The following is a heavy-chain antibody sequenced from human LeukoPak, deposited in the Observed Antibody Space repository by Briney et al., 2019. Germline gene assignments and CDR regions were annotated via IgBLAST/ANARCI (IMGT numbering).Heavy chain of an antibody. CDR2: ISHGGTT. D-gene: IGHD2-15*01. CDR3: LRDQDCSGGDCQVC. V-gene: IGHV4-39*02. CDR1: GGALSSGNYQ. Sequence: SETLSLTCTVSGGALSSGNYQWGWIRQPPGKGLEWIALISHGGTTYYNPSLKSRVTMSVDTSKNQFSLKLNSVTAADTAVYHCLRDQDCSGGDCQVCWGQGTLVTVSS. J-gene: IGHJ4*02.